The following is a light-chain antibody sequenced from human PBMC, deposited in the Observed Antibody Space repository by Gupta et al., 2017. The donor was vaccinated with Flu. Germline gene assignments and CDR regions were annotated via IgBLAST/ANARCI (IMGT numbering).Light chain of an antibody. CDR3: QQDNSPWT. Sequence: EIQMTQSPSTLSASVGDRVTITCRASQTISRWLAWYQQKPGKAPKPLIYEASRVESGVPSRFSGSGYETEFILTSSSRQHDDFANYYCQQDNSPWTFGQGTKVEIK. J-gene: IGKJ1*01. V-gene: IGKV1-5*03. CDR1: QTISRW. CDR2: EAS.